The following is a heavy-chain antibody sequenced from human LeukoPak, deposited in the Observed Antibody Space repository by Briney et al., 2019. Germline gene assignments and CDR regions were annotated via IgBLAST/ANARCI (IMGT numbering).Heavy chain of an antibody. V-gene: IGHV3-48*04. CDR2: ISSSGSTI. J-gene: IGHJ5*02. CDR3: AREDCSGGSCYFYWFDP. Sequence: HGGSLRLSCAASGFTFSSYSMNWVRQAPGNGLEWVSYISSSGSTIYYADSVKGRFTISRDNAKNSLYLQMNSLRAEDTAVYYCAREDCSGGSCYFYWFDPWGQGTLVTVSS. CDR1: GFTFSSYS. D-gene: IGHD2-15*01.